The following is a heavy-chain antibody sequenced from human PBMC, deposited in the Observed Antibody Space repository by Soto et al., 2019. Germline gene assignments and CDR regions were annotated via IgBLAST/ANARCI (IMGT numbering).Heavy chain of an antibody. CDR2: IYHSGST. CDR3: ARLCRGVTCRCFVP. D-gene: IGHD2-15*01. Sequence: SETLSLTCAVSGGSISSSNWWSWVRQPPGKGLEWIGEIYHSGSTYYNPSLKSRVTISVDTSKNQFSLTLTSVTAADTAVYYCARLCRGVTCRCFVPWGQGTLVTVSS. J-gene: IGHJ5*02. V-gene: IGHV4-4*02. CDR1: GGSISSSNW.